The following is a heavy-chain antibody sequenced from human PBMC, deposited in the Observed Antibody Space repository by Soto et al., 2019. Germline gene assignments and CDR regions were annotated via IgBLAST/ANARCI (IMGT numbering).Heavy chain of an antibody. V-gene: IGHV1-69*13. CDR1: GYTFTGYY. Sequence: SVTVSCKASGYTFTGYYTHWARQAPVQGLAWMGGITPNFGAANYAQKFQGRVTITADESTSTAYMELSSLRSEDTAVYYCAIEYSSSSAHYYYYYGMDVWGQGTTVTVSS. CDR3: AIEYSSSSAHYYYYYGMDV. CDR2: ITPNFGAA. J-gene: IGHJ6*02. D-gene: IGHD6-6*01.